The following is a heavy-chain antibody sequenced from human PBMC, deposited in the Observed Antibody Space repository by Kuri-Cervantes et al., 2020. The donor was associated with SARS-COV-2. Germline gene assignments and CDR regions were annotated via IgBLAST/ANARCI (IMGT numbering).Heavy chain of an antibody. J-gene: IGHJ5*02. D-gene: IGHD1-26*01. Sequence: GESLKISCAASGFTFSSYSMNWVRQAPGKGLEWVAFIEYDGSGKYYADSVKGRFTISRDNSKNTLYLQMNSLRAEDTAVYYCAKDRRMVGATRWFDPWGQGTLVTVSS. CDR3: AKDRRMVGATRWFDP. V-gene: IGHV3-30*02. CDR2: IEYDGSGK. CDR1: GFTFSSYS.